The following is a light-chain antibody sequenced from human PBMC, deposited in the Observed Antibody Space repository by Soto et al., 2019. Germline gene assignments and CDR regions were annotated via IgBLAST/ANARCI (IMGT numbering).Light chain of an antibody. CDR2: QTS. V-gene: IGKV3-11*01. Sequence: EIVLTQSPATLSSFPGDRVTLSCRASQYINTRLAWYQHRPGQAPRLLIHQTSIRAAGIPARFSASGSGTDLTLTISDVQPEDFALYYCHQRQSWPGTFGQGTKVDI. CDR3: HQRQSWPGT. CDR1: QYINTR. J-gene: IGKJ1*01.